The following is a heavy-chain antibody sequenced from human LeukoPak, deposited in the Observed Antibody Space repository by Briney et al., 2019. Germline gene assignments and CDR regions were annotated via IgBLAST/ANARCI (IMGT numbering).Heavy chain of an antibody. Sequence: PGGSLRLSCAASGFTFRNASMSWVRQAPGKGLEWVGRIKSKADGETTDYAAPVKGRFIISRDDSKNTLYLQMNSLRAEDTAVYYCATPYYDILTGYYPLYYWGQGTLVTVSS. J-gene: IGHJ4*02. D-gene: IGHD3-9*01. CDR3: ATPYYDILTGYYPLYY. CDR2: IKSKADGETT. CDR1: GFTFRNAS. V-gene: IGHV3-15*05.